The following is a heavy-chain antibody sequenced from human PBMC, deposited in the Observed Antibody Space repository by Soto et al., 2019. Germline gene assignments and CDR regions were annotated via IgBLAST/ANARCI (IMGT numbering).Heavy chain of an antibody. V-gene: IGHV3-48*01. CDR1: GFTFSSYS. Sequence: GALRLSCAASGFTFSSYSMNWVRQAPGKGLEWVSYISSSSSTMYYVDSVKGRFTISRDNAKNSLYLQVNSLRAEDTAVYYCATWYSSTWSSWGQGTLVTVSS. CDR3: ATWYSSTWSS. CDR2: ISSSSSTM. J-gene: IGHJ5*02. D-gene: IGHD6-13*01.